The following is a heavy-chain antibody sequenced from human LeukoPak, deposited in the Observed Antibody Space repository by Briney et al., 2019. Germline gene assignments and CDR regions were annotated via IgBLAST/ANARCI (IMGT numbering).Heavy chain of an antibody. D-gene: IGHD1-1*01. J-gene: IGHJ3*02. CDR1: GFTFNSYW. V-gene: IGHV3-7*01. Sequence: GGSLRLSCAASGFTFNSYWMHWVRQAPGKGPEWVANIEQAGSHKYYADSVRCRFTISRDNAKNSLYLQMNSLGAEDTAVYYCASEGNDLGAFDMWGQGTMVTVSS. CDR2: IEQAGSHK. CDR3: ASEGNDLGAFDM.